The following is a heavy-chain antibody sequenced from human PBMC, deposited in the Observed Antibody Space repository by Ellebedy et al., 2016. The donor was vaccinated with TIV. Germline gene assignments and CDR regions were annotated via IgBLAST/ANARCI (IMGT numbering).Heavy chain of an antibody. CDR3: ARDVTIFGVANYYYYGMDV. D-gene: IGHD3-3*01. J-gene: IGHJ6*02. Sequence: ASVKVSXKASGYTFTSYYMHWVRQAPGQGLEWMGIINPSGCSTSYAQKFQGRVTMTRDTSTSTVYMELSGLRSEDTAVYYCARDVTIFGVANYYYYGMDVWGQGTTVTVSS. V-gene: IGHV1-46*01. CDR2: INPSGCST. CDR1: GYTFTSYY.